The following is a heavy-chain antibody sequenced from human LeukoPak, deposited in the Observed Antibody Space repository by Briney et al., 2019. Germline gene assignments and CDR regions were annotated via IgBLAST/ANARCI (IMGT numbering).Heavy chain of an antibody. CDR1: GGSISSSSYY. J-gene: IGHJ4*02. V-gene: IGHV4-39*01. Sequence: SETLSLTCAVSGGSISSSSYYWGWIRQPPGKGLEWIGSIYYTGSTYYNPSLESRVTISVDTSKNQFSLKLTSVTAADTAVYYCARQVRRYYYGSGPELWYFDYWGQGTLVTVSS. CDR2: IYYTGST. D-gene: IGHD3-10*01. CDR3: ARQVRRYYYGSGPELWYFDY.